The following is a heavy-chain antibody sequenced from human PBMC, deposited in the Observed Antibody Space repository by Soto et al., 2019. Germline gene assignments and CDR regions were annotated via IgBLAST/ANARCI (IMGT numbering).Heavy chain of an antibody. V-gene: IGHV4-4*02. CDR2: IYHSGST. CDR1: GDSISSSNW. J-gene: IGHJ6*02. D-gene: IGHD3-9*01. CDR3: ARGPHYNILLDPMDV. Sequence: SETLSLTCAVSGDSISSSNWWSWVRQPPGKGLEWIGEIYHSGSTNYNPSLKSRVTISVDKSKNQFSLNLNSVTAADTAVYYCARGPHYNILLDPMDVWGQGTTVTVSS.